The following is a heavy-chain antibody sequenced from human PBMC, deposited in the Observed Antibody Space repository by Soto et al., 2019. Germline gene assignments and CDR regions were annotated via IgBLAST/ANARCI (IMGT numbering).Heavy chain of an antibody. CDR3: ARDKVPFYGPGSFAY. V-gene: IGHV3-74*01. Sequence: EVQLVESGGGLVQPGGSLRLSCAASGFTFSSYWMHWVRQAPGKGLVWVSRITSDGSDTTYADSVKGRFTISRDNHKNTLLLQLNSLRAEDTAVYYCARDKVPFYGPGSFAYWGQGTLVTVSS. D-gene: IGHD3-10*01. CDR2: ITSDGSDT. CDR1: GFTFSSYW. J-gene: IGHJ4*02.